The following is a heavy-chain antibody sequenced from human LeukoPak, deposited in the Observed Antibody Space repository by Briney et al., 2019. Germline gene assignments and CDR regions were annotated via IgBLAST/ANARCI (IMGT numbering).Heavy chain of an antibody. D-gene: IGHD2-2*01. CDR2: TYYRSTWYN. Sequence: SQTLSLTCGISGDIVSSNSAAWNWIRQSPSRGLEWLGRTYYRSTWYNDYAVSVRGRITVNPDTSKNQFSLHLNSVTPEDTAVYYCARRLTQYDCFDPWGQGILVTVSS. V-gene: IGHV6-1*01. CDR1: GDIVSSNSAA. CDR3: ARRLTQYDCFDP. J-gene: IGHJ5*02.